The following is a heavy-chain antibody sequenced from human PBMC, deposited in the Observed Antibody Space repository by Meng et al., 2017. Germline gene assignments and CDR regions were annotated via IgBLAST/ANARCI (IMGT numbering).Heavy chain of an antibody. CDR1: GGSISSYY. J-gene: IGHJ4*02. CDR3: ARDTGMGWLQIGYYFDY. D-gene: IGHD5-24*01. CDR2: IYTSGST. V-gene: IGHV4-4*07. Sequence: SETLSLTCTVSGGSISSYYWSWIRQPAGKGLEWIGRIYTSGSTNYNPSLKSRVTMSVDTSKNQFSLKLSSVTAADTAVYYCARDTGMGWLQIGYYFDYWGQGTLVTVSS.